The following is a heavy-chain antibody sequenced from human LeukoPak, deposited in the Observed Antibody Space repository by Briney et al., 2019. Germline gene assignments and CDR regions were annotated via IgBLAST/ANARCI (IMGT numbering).Heavy chain of an antibody. J-gene: IGHJ5*02. CDR2: IYHSGST. CDR3: ARVSPIQAWFDP. Sequence: SQTLSLTCAVSGGSISSGGYSWSWIRQPPGKGLEWIGYIYHSGSTYYNPSLKSRVTISVDTSKNQFSLKLRSVTAADTAVYYCARVSPIQAWFDPWGQGTLVTVSS. CDR1: GGSISSGGYS. V-gene: IGHV4-30-2*01.